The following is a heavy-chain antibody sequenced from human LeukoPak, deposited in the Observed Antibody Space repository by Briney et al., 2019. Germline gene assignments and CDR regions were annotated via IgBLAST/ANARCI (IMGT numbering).Heavy chain of an antibody. D-gene: IGHD6-19*01. CDR2: ITTSSSYM. CDR1: GFTFSAYN. Sequence: GGSLRLSCVASGFTFSAYNMNWVRQAPGKGLEWVSSITTSSSYMYYADSVKGRFTISRDNAKNSLYLHMNSLRAEDTAVYYCARHGSGWYMNDYWGQGTLVTVSS. V-gene: IGHV3-21*01. CDR3: ARHGSGWYMNDY. J-gene: IGHJ4*02.